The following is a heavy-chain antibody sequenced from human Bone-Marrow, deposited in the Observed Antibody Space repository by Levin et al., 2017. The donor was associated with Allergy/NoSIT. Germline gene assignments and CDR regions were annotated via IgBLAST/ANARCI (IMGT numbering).Heavy chain of an antibody. Sequence: GESLKISCAASGFTFSSYGMHWVRQAPGKGLEWVADISYDGSNKYYADSVKGRFTISRDNSKNTLYLQMNSLRAEDTAVYYCAKDPGYSYGYYYYYGMDVWGQGTTVTVSS. V-gene: IGHV3-30*18. D-gene: IGHD5-18*01. J-gene: IGHJ6*02. CDR1: GFTFSSYG. CDR3: AKDPGYSYGYYYYYGMDV. CDR2: ISYDGSNK.